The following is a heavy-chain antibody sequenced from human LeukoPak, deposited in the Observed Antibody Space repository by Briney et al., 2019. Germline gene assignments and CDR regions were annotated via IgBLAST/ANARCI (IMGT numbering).Heavy chain of an antibody. CDR1: GFSVSTNT. CDR3: SRGIDDFWSGFDP. J-gene: IGHJ5*02. CDR2: IDSGDST. D-gene: IGHD3-3*01. Sequence: GGSLRLSCAASGFSVSTNTMIWGRQAPGEGLEWVSVIDSGDSTYYADAVKGRINVSRDTSKNTVYLQMNSLRAEDTAVYFCSRGIDDFWSGFDPWGQGTLVTVSS. V-gene: IGHV3-66*01.